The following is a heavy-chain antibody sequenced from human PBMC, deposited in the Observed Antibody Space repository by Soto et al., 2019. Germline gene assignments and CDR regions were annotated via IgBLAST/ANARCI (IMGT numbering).Heavy chain of an antibody. V-gene: IGHV1-69*01. CDR3: AREIFGVIISGGRDAFDI. CDR2: IIPIFGTA. D-gene: IGHD3-3*01. CDR1: GGTFSTYA. Sequence: SVKVSCTASGGTFSTYAISWVRQAPGQGLEWMGGIIPIFGTAKYAQKFQGRVTITADESTSTAYMELSSLRSEDTAVYYCAREIFGVIISGGRDAFDIWGQGTMVTVSS. J-gene: IGHJ3*02.